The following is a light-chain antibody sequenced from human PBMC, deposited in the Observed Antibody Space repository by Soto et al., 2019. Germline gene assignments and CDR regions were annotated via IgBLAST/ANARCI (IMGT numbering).Light chain of an antibody. CDR3: SSYRSGSTRV. CDR2: EVS. J-gene: IGLJ3*02. CDR1: SSDVGGYNY. V-gene: IGLV2-14*01. Sequence: QSALTQPASVSGSPGQSITISRTGTSSDVGGYNYVSWYQQHPGKAPKLMIYEVSNRPSGISNRFSGSKSGNTASLTISGLQAEDEADYYCSSYRSGSTRVFGGGTKLTVL.